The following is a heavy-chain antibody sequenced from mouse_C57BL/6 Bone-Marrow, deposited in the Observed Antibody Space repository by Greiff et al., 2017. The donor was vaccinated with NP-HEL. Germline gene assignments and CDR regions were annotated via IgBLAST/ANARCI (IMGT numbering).Heavy chain of an antibody. CDR2: IYPRSGNT. Sequence: LVESGAELARPGASVKLSCKASGYTFTSYGISWVKQRTGQGLEWIGEIYPRSGNTYYNEKFKGKATLTADKSSSTAYMELRSLTSEDSAVYFCAREGAITTVVPYWYFDVWGTGTTVTVSS. V-gene: IGHV1-81*01. CDR1: GYTFTSYG. J-gene: IGHJ1*03. D-gene: IGHD1-1*01. CDR3: AREGAITTVVPYWYFDV.